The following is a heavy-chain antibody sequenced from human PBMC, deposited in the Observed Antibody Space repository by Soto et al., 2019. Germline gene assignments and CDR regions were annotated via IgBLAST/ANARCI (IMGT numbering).Heavy chain of an antibody. CDR1: GYSFAGYR. CDR3: ARQIYDSDTGPNFQYYFDS. V-gene: IGHV5-10-1*01. J-gene: IGHJ4*02. D-gene: IGHD3-22*01. CDR2: IDPSDSQA. Sequence: ASLKIACHGSGYSFAGYRITWVRQKPGKGIEWMGRIDPSDSQAHYSPSFRGHVTISVTKSITTVFLQWSSLRASDTAMYYCARQIYDSDTGPNFQYYFDSWGQGTPVTVSS.